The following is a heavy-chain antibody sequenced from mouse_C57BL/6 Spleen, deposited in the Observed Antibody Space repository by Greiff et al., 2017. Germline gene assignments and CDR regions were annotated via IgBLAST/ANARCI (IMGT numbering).Heavy chain of an antibody. CDR1: GYAFSSSW. V-gene: IGHV1-82*01. CDR3: ARSYSLYYYARDY. Sequence: QVQLQQSGPELVKPGASVKISCKASGYAFSSSWMNWVKQRPGKGLEWIGRIYPGDGDTNYNGKFKGKATLTADKSSSTAYMQLSSLTSEDSAVYFCARSYSLYYYARDYWGQGTSVTVSS. D-gene: IGHD6-2*01. J-gene: IGHJ4*01. CDR2: IYPGDGDT.